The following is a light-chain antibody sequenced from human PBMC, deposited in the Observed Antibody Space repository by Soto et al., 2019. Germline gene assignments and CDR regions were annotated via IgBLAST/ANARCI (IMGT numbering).Light chain of an antibody. CDR3: SSYTTSNTRQIV. CDR1: SSDVGGYNY. V-gene: IGLV2-14*03. CDR2: DVT. Sequence: QSELTQPASVTGSPGQSITISCTGTSSDVGGYNYVSRYQHHPGKAPKFIIYDVTNRPSGVSNPFSGSKSGNTASLTISGLQPEDEADYYCSSYTTSNTRQIVFGTGTKVTVL. J-gene: IGLJ1*01.